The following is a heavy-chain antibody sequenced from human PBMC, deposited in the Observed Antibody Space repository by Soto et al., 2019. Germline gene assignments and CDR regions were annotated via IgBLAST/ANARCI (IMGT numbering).Heavy chain of an antibody. CDR2: IYYSGST. J-gene: IGHJ4*02. CDR3: ARVRQLLSGYFDY. Sequence: QVQLQESGPGLVKPSQTLSLTCTVSGGSISSGGYYWSWIRQHPGKGLEWIGYIYYSGSTYYNPSLQSRTTLSVARSKNRGSVKLSSVPAADLAVYYCARVRQLLSGYFDYWGQGTLVTVSS. D-gene: IGHD1-26*01. CDR1: GGSISSGGYY. V-gene: IGHV4-31*03.